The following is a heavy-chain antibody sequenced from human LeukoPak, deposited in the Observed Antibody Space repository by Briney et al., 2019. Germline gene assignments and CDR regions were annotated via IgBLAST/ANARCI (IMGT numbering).Heavy chain of an antibody. Sequence: SETXSLTCGVSGXSIXNXXXXXXXXQPXXXXXEXXGXISLXGLTHXNPSLESRVTVSLDKSKNQLSLNLTSVTAADTAXYXCSRENGAFSPFGYWGQGILVTVSS. V-gene: IGHV4/OR15-8*02. D-gene: IGHD2-8*01. CDR1: GXSIXNXXX. CDR3: SRENGAFSPFGY. J-gene: IGHJ4*02. CDR2: ISLXGLT.